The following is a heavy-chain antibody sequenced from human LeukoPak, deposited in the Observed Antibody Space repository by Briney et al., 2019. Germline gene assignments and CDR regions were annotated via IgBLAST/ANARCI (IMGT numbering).Heavy chain of an antibody. CDR1: GGSISSYY. CDR2: IYTSGST. D-gene: IGHD5-24*01. CDR3: ARDRRKDGYIYFDY. Sequence: SETLSLTCTVSGGSISSYYWSWIRQPAGKGLEWIGRIYTSGSTNYNPSLKSRVTMSVDTSKNQFSLKLSSVTAADTAVYYCARDRRKDGYIYFDYWGQGTLVTVSS. V-gene: IGHV4-4*07. J-gene: IGHJ4*02.